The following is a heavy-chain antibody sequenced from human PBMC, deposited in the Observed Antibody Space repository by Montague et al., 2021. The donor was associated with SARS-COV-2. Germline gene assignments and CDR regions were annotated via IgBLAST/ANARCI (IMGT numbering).Heavy chain of an antibody. D-gene: IGHD3-3*01. CDR3: ANMGVGRITIFGVVSRGGLDY. J-gene: IGHJ4*02. CDR1: GGSFTGYS. CDR2: VKHPGGT. V-gene: IGHV4-34*01. Sequence: SETLSLTCAVDGGSFTGYSRNWIRQPPGKGLEWIGEVKHPGGTNYNPSLKSRVTISIDMSKNQFSLNLESVTAADTAVYYCANMGVGRITIFGVVSRGGLDYWGQGTLVTVSS.